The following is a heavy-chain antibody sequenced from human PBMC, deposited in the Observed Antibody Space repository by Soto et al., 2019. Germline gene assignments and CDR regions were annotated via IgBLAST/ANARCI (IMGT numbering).Heavy chain of an antibody. V-gene: IGHV3-30-3*01. CDR3: ASSMTTRDYYYYYGMDV. D-gene: IGHD4-4*01. CDR1: GFTFSSYA. CDR2: ISYDGSNK. Sequence: GGSLRLSCAASGFTFSSYAMHWVRQAPGKGLEWVAVISYDGSNKYYADSVKGRFTISRDNAKNSLYLQMNSLRDEDTAVYYCASSMTTRDYYYYYGMDVWGQGTTVTVSS. J-gene: IGHJ6*02.